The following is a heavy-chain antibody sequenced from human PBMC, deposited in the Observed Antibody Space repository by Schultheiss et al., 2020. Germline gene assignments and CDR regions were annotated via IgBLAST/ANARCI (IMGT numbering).Heavy chain of an antibody. D-gene: IGHD4-17*01. Sequence: GESLKISCSASGFTFSSYAMHWVRQAPGKGLEYVSAISSNGGSTYYADSVKGRFTISRENAKNSLYLQMNSLRAGDTAVYYCARAGWLGDEEGYGDFAYYYNGMDVWGQGTTVTVSS. CDR3: ARAGWLGDEEGYGDFAYYYNGMDV. CDR1: GFTFSSYA. V-gene: IGHV3-64*04. CDR2: ISSNGGST. J-gene: IGHJ6*02.